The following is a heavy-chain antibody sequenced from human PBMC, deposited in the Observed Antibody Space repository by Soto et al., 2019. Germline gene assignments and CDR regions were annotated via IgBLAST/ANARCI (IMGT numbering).Heavy chain of an antibody. Sequence: EVQLVESGGGLVKPGGSLRLSCAGSGFTFSNAWMSWVRRAPGKGLEWVGRIKSDAYGGAIDYAAPVKGRFTISRDDSKNTLCLQMNNLRAEDTAVYSCTTTKGRLEPPTYDFWGQVTPVIVSS. D-gene: IGHD2-8*01. CDR2: IKSDAYGGAI. CDR1: GFTFSNAW. CDR3: TTTKGRLEPPTYDF. J-gene: IGHJ4*02. V-gene: IGHV3-15*01.